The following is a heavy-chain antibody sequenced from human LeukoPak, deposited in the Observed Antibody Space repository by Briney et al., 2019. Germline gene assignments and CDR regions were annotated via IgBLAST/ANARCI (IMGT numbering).Heavy chain of an antibody. J-gene: IGHJ4*02. CDR2: ISGSGGST. D-gene: IGHD3-22*01. CDR1: GFTFNNYA. V-gene: IGHV3-23*01. Sequence: GGSLRLSCAASGFTFNNYAMSWVRQAPGKGLEWVSGISGSGGSTNYADSVKGRFTISRDNPKNTLYLQMNSLRAEDTAVYYCAKDRSGYYVYWGQGTLVTVSS. CDR3: AKDRSGYYVY.